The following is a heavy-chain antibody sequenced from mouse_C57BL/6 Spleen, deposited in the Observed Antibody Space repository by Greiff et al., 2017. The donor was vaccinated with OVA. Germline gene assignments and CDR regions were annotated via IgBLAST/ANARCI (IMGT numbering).Heavy chain of an antibody. CDR3: ARSTTVVARGAMDY. CDR2: IYPGDGDT. V-gene: IGHV1-80*01. Sequence: QVQLKESGAELVKPGASVKISCKASGYAFSSYWMNWVKQRPGKGLEWIGQIYPGDGDTNYNGKFKGKATLTAEQSSSTAYMQLSSLTSEDSAVYFCARSTTVVARGAMDYWGQGTSVTVSS. CDR1: GYAFSSYW. D-gene: IGHD1-1*01. J-gene: IGHJ4*01.